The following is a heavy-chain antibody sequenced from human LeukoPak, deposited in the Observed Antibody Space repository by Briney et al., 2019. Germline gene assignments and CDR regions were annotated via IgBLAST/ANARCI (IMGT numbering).Heavy chain of an antibody. V-gene: IGHV3-11*05. J-gene: IGHJ4*02. D-gene: IGHD2-2*01. CDR1: GFTFSEYY. CDR3: AKAHCSSTSCSRADN. CDR2: ISGSRVYT. Sequence: PVGSLRLSCAASGFTFSEYYMSWIRQAPGKGLEWISYISGSRVYTNYADSVKGRVTISRVQSTNTVYLQMNSLRADDTAVYYCAKAHCSSTSCSRADNWGQGTLVTVSS.